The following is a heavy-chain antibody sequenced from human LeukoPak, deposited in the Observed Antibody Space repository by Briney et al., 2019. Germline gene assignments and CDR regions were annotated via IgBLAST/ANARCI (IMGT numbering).Heavy chain of an antibody. CDR2: ISAYNGNT. CDR3: TRGHGLVKLEPRTYYYYYYMDV. D-gene: IGHD1-14*01. CDR1: GYTFTSYG. J-gene: IGHJ6*03. V-gene: IGHV1-18*01. Sequence: ASVKVSCKASGYTFTSYGISWVRQAPGQGLEWMGWISAYNGNTNYAQKLQGRVTMTTDTSTSTAYMELRSLRSDDTAVYYCTRGHGLVKLEPRTYYYYYYMDVWGKGTTVTVSS.